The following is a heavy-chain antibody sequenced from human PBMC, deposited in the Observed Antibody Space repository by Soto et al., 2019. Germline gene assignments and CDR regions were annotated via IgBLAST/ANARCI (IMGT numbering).Heavy chain of an antibody. V-gene: IGHV3-23*01. CDR1: GFTFSSYA. CDR3: ARAFGWFGEFDY. Sequence: EVQLLESGGGLVQPGGSLRLSCAASGFTFSSYAMSWVRQAPGKGLEWVSAISGSGGSTYYADSVKGRFTISRDNSKNTLYLQMNSLRAEDTAVYYCARAFGWFGEFDYWGQGTLVTVSS. D-gene: IGHD3-10*01. J-gene: IGHJ4*02. CDR2: ISGSGGST.